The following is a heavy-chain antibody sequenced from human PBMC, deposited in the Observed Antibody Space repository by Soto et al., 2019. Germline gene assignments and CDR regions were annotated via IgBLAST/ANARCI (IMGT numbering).Heavy chain of an antibody. J-gene: IGHJ4*02. D-gene: IGHD1-26*01. CDR1: GGSIDTGGFY. CDR2: IYYTGST. V-gene: IGHV4-31*03. CDR3: ATSLVTSRTRVDY. Sequence: PSETLSLTCTVSGGSIDTGGFYWIWIRQLPGKGLEWLGYIYYTGSTQYTPSLKSRLTISTDTSDNQFSLRLTSVTAADTAVYYCATSLVTSRTRVDYWGQGTLVTVSS.